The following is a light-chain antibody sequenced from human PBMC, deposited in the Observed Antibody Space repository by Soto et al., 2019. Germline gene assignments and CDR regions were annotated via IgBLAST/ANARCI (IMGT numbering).Light chain of an antibody. V-gene: IGLV1-51*01. J-gene: IGLJ1*01. Sequence: QSVLTQPPSVSAAPGQKVTISCSGSSSNIGNNYVSWYQQLPGTAPKLLIYDNNKRPSGIPDRFSGSKSGTSATLGITGLQNGDEDDYYCGTWDSSLSAYVFGTGTKLTVL. CDR2: DNN. CDR1: SSNIGNNY. CDR3: GTWDSSLSAYV.